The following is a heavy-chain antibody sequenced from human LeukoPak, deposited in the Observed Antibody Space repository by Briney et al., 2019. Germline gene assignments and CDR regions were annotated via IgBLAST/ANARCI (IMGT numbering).Heavy chain of an antibody. CDR1: GFTFSSYA. D-gene: IGHD4-17*01. CDR3: ARMTTVTTYDY. V-gene: IGHV3-30-3*01. J-gene: IGHJ4*02. Sequence: GRSLRLSCAASGFTFSSYAMHWDRQAPGKGLEWVAVISYDGSNKYYADSVKGRFTISRDNSKNTLYLQMNSLRAEDTAVYYCARMTTVTTYDYWGQGTLVTVSS. CDR2: ISYDGSNK.